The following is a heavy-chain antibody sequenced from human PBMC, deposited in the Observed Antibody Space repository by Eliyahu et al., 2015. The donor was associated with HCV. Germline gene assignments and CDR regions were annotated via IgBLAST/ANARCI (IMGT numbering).Heavy chain of an antibody. CDR2: ISGSGGST. V-gene: IGHV3-23*01. Sequence: EVQLLESGGGLVQPGGSVRLSCAASGXXFSSYAMSWVRRAPGKGLEWVSAISGSGGSTYYADSVKGRFTISRDNSKNTLYLQMNSLRAEDTAVYYCAKGSEYSGSYYQDYWGQGTLVTVSS. J-gene: IGHJ4*02. D-gene: IGHD1-26*01. CDR1: GXXFSSYA. CDR3: AKGSEYSGSYYQDY.